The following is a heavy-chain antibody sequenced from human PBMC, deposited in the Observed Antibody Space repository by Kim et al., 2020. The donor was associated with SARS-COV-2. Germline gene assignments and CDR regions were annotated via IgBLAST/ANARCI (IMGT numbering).Heavy chain of an antibody. CDR2: I. J-gene: IGHJ4*02. CDR3: ARGPNYSPFDY. Sequence: IYYADSVKGRFTLSRDNDQNSLYLQVNSLRAEDTAVYYCARGPNYSPFDYWGQGTLVTVSS. V-gene: IGHV3-48*03. D-gene: IGHD4-4*01.